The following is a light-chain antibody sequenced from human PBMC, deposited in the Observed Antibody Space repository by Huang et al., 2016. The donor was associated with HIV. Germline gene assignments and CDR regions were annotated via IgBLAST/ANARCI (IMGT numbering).Light chain of an antibody. CDR2: WAS. V-gene: IGKV4-1*01. CDR1: QPLLSTANNKSY. J-gene: IGKJ5*01. CDR3: QQYYSASIT. Sequence: DIVMTQSPGSLTVSLGERASITCPSSQPLLSTANNKSYLAWYQQKPRQPPKALLDWASNRESGVPERVSGSGSGTDFTLTISSLQAEDVALYYCQQYYSASITFGQGTRVEI.